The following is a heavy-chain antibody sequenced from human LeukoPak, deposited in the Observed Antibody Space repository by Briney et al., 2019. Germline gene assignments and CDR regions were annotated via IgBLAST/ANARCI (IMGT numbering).Heavy chain of an antibody. CDR1: GGSISSGDYY. V-gene: IGHV4-30-4*01. J-gene: IGHJ3*02. CDR3: AREIAAAGTNAFDI. Sequence: PSETLSLTCTVSGGSISSGDYYWSWIRQPPGKGLEWIGYIYYSGSTYYNLSLKSRVTISVDTSKNQFSLKLSSVTAADTAVYYCAREIAAAGTNAFDIWGQGTMVTVSS. D-gene: IGHD6-13*01. CDR2: IYYSGST.